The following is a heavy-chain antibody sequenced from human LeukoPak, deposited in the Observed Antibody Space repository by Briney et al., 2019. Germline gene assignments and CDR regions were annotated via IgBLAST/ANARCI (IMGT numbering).Heavy chain of an antibody. CDR2: ISYDGSNE. V-gene: IGHV3-30*03. CDR1: GFTFSNYG. CDR3: ARKFLTGRLIDY. J-gene: IGHJ4*02. D-gene: IGHD7-27*01. Sequence: PGRSLRLSCAASGFTFSNYGMHWVRQAPGKGLEWVAVISYDGSNEYYADSVKGRFTISRDNSKNTLYLQMNSLRAEDTAPYYCARKFLTGRLIDYWGQGTLVTVSS.